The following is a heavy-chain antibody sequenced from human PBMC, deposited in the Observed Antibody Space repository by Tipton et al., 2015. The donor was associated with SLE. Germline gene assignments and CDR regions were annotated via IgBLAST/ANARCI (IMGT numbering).Heavy chain of an antibody. Sequence: TLSLTCTVSGGSISSYYWSWIRQPPGKGLEWIGNIYTSESTNYNPSLKSRVTISVDTSKNQFSLKLTSVTAADTAVYYCAREQWLVLWGYFDYWGQGTLVTVSS. CDR3: AREQWLVLWGYFDY. CDR2: IYTSEST. V-gene: IGHV4-4*09. D-gene: IGHD6-19*01. J-gene: IGHJ4*02. CDR1: GGSISSYY.